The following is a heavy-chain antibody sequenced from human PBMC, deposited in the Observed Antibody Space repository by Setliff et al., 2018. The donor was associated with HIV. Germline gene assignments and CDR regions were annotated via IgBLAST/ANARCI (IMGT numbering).Heavy chain of an antibody. CDR2: INPSRGGT. CDR3: VFWAHSGTWPFDY. CDR1: GYTFSGYY. Sequence: ASVKVSCKTSGYTFSGYYLHWVRQAPGQGLEWMGRINPSRGGTDLAQKFQGRVTMTRDTSINTAYMEMSSLRSEDTAVYYCVFWAHSGTWPFDYWGQGTLVTVSS. D-gene: IGHD3-10*01. V-gene: IGHV1-2*06. J-gene: IGHJ4*02.